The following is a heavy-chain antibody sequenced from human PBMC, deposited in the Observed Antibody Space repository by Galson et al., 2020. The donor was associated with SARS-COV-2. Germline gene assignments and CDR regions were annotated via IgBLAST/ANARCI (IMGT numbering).Heavy chain of an antibody. V-gene: IGHV4-4*02. CDR3: ARDSPQGEYQLLQNAFDI. J-gene: IGHJ3*02. CDR2: IYHSGST. CDR1: GGSISSSNW. Sequence: SETLSLTCAVSGGSISSSNWWSWVRQPPGKGLEWIGEIYHSGSTNYNPSLKSRVTISVDKSKNQFSLKLSSVTAADTAVYYCARDSPQGEYQLLQNAFDIWGQGTMVTVSS. D-gene: IGHD2-2*01.